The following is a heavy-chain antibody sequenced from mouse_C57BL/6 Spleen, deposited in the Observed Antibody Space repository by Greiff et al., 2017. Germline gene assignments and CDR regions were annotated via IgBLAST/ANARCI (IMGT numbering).Heavy chain of an antibody. CDR3: ATNDDDISMDY. CDR1: GYTFTDYY. Sequence: EVQLQQSGPVLVKPGASVKMSCKASGYTFTDYYMNWVKQSHGKSLEWIGVINPYNGGTSYNQKFKGKATLTVDKSSSTAYMELNSLTSEDSAVYYCATNDDDISMDYWGQGTSVTVSS. CDR2: INPYNGGT. V-gene: IGHV1-19*01. J-gene: IGHJ4*01. D-gene: IGHD2-4*01.